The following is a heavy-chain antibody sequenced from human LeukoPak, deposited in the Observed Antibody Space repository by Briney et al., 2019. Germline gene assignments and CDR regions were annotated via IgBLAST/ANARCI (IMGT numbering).Heavy chain of an antibody. CDR3: GKTTTGYSSGRYPGWPVDY. V-gene: IGHV3-23*01. J-gene: IGHJ4*02. CDR2: IFGSGGSA. CDR1: GFTFNSYA. D-gene: IGHD6-19*01. Sequence: PGGSLRLSCAASGFTFNSYAMYWVRQAPGKGLEWVSGIFGSGGSAHYADSVKGRFTISRDNSKNTVYLPMDSLRGEDTAVYYCGKTTTGYSSGRYPGWPVDYWGQGTLVTVSS.